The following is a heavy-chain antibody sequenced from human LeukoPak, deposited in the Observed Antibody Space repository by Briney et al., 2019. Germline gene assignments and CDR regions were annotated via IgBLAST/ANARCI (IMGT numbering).Heavy chain of an antibody. V-gene: IGHV3-53*01. CDR1: GFTVSRNH. CDR2: IYSGGNT. J-gene: IGHJ3*02. CDR3: ARATSSQVRPFDI. Sequence: GGSLRLSCAASGFTVSRNHMTWVRQAPGKGLEWVSVIYSGGNTYYAESVKGRFTVSRDNSNNTLYLQMNSLRVEDTAVYYCARATSSQVRPFDIWGQGTMVTVSS. D-gene: IGHD3-10*01.